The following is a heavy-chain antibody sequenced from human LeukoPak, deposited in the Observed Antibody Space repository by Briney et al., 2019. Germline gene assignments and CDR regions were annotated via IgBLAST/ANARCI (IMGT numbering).Heavy chain of an antibody. Sequence: GASVKVSCKASGYTFTSYGISWVRQAPGQGLEWMGWISAYNGNTNYAQKVQGRVTMTTDTSTSTAYMELRSLRSDDTAVYYCARSRRILAANWSDPWGQGTLVTVSS. CDR2: ISAYNGNT. V-gene: IGHV1-18*04. J-gene: IGHJ5*02. CDR1: GYTFTSYG. D-gene: IGHD3-3*02. CDR3: ARSRRILAANWSDP.